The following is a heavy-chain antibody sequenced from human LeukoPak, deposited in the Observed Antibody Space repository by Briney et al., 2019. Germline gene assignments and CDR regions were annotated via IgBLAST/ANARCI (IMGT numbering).Heavy chain of an antibody. D-gene: IGHD3-22*01. Sequence: GGSLRLSCEASGFTFSSYSMNWVRQAPGKGLEWVSSISSSSSYIYYADSVKGRITISRDNDKNSLYLQMNSLRAEDTAVYYCARDKGHDSSCYYPDFDYWGQGTLVTVSS. J-gene: IGHJ4*02. CDR3: ARDKGHDSSCYYPDFDY. V-gene: IGHV3-21*01. CDR2: ISSSSSYI. CDR1: GFTFSSYS.